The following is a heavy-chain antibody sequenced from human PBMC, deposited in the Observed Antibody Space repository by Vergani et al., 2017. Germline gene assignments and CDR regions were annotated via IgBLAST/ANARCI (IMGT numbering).Heavy chain of an antibody. CDR2: LCPSGST. J-gene: IGHJ4*02. CDR1: GAPISYWC. Sequence: QVQMQESGPGLVKTSETLSLTCSASGAPISYWCWSWPRQPAGKGLEWIGRLCPSGSTNYKPSLKSRVTMSIDTSKNQFSLKLTSVTAADTAVYYCATGAGPFDIGGQGTLVTVSS. V-gene: IGHV4-4*07. D-gene: IGHD7-27*01. CDR3: ATGAGPFDI.